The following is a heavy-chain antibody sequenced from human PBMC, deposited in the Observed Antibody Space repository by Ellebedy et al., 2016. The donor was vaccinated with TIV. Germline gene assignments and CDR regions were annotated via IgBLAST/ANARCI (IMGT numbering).Heavy chain of an antibody. CDR1: GFTFNIYA. D-gene: IGHD3-16*01. V-gene: IGHV3-30*04. J-gene: IGHJ3*01. CDR3: ARVKKFYAIFDGFDF. CDR2: VSYDGNKA. Sequence: PGGSLRLSCAASGFTFNIYAIHWVRQAPGKGLEWVATVSYDGNKAYYTNSVKGRFTTSRDNSENTLYLQMDNLRAEDTAVYYCARVKKFYAIFDGFDFWGQGTMVTVSS.